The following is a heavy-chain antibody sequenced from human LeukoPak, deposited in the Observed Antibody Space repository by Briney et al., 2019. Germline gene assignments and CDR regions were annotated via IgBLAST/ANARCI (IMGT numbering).Heavy chain of an antibody. CDR2: MNPNSGNT. Sequence: GASVKVSCKASGYTFTNYGISWVRQAPGQGLEWMGWMNPNSGNTGYAQKFQGRVTMTRNTSISTAYMELSSLRSEDTAVYYCAREIAVAGTSTYYYYYGMDVWGQGTTVTVSS. V-gene: IGHV1-8*02. CDR1: GYTFTNYG. J-gene: IGHJ6*02. CDR3: AREIAVAGTSTYYYYYGMDV. D-gene: IGHD6-19*01.